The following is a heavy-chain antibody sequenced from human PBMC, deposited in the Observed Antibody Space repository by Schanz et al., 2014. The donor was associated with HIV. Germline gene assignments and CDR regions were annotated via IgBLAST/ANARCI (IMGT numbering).Heavy chain of an antibody. V-gene: IGHV3-23*01. Sequence: EEQMLESGGGLVQPGGSLRLSCAASGFTFSSYAMSWVRQAPGKGLEWVSAISGGGDSTYYADSVEGRFTISRDTSKNTLYLQMNSLRAEDTAVYYCAREGNYYGGSVPGHWGQGALVSVSS. CDR2: ISGGGDST. D-gene: IGHD2-21*01. CDR3: AREGNYYGGSVPGH. J-gene: IGHJ4*02. CDR1: GFTFSSYA.